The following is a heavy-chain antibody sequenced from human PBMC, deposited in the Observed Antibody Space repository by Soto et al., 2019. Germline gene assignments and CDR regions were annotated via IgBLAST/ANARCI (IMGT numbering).Heavy chain of an antibody. V-gene: IGHV4-59*12. J-gene: IGHJ3*01. D-gene: IGHD5-12*01. CDR1: GGSISSYY. Sequence: ASETLSLTCTVAGGSISSYYWNWIRQPPGKGLEWIGHVYYSGSTNYNPSLKSRVTISVGTSKNQLSLNLNSVTAADTAVYYCARSGFGFDFWGQGTVVTVSS. CDR3: ARSGFGFDF. CDR2: VYYSGST.